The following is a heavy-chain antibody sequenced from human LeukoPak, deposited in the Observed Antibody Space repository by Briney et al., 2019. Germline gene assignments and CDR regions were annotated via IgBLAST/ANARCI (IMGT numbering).Heavy chain of an antibody. J-gene: IGHJ4*02. CDR3: ARHTHSSGWVFDY. Sequence: SVKVSCKASGGTFSSYTISWVRQAPGQGLECMGRIIPILGIANYAQKFQGRVTITADKSTSTAYMELSSLRSEDTAVYYCARHTHSSGWVFDYWGQGTLVTVSS. V-gene: IGHV1-69*02. CDR2: IIPILGIA. CDR1: GGTFSSYT. D-gene: IGHD6-19*01.